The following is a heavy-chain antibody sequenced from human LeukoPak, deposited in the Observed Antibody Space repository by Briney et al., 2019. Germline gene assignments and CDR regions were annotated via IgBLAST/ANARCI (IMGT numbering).Heavy chain of an antibody. D-gene: IGHD4-23*01. CDR2: IREGGGHK. V-gene: IGHV3-7*01. CDR3: ARDGRGGHNDF. Sequence: PGGSLRLSCVTPGFTFTNHWMSWVRQAPGKGREWVANIREGGGHKNYVDSVKGRFSISRDNAKNYLFLQMDSLGGDDTAIYYCARDGRGGHNDFWGQGTLITVSS. J-gene: IGHJ4*02. CDR1: GFTFTNHW.